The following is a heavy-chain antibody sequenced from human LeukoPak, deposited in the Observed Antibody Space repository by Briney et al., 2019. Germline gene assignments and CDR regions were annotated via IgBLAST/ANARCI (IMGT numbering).Heavy chain of an antibody. J-gene: IGHJ2*01. CDR2: IYSGGST. Sequence: PGGSLRLSCAASGFTVSSNYMSWVRQAPGKGLEWVSVIYSGGSTYYADSVKGRFTISRDNSKNTLYLQMNSLRAEDTAVYYCARDFPSYYYGDHGYFDLWGRGTLVTVSS. V-gene: IGHV3-66*01. D-gene: IGHD4-17*01. CDR1: GFTVSSNY. CDR3: ARDFPSYYYGDHGYFDL.